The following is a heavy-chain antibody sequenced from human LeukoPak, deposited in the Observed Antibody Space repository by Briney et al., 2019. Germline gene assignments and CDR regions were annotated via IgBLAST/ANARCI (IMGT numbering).Heavy chain of an antibody. CDR1: GGSISSYY. CDR2: IYHSGST. D-gene: IGHD6-19*01. Sequence: TSETLSLTCTVSGGSISSYYWSWIRQPPGKGLEWIGYIYHSGSTKYKSSLKSRVTISIDTSKKQFSLKLRSVTAADTAVYYCARDSGYSSGWYEEDVWGKGPRPSSPQ. J-gene: IGHJ6*04. V-gene: IGHV4-59*01. CDR3: ARDSGYSSGWYEEDV.